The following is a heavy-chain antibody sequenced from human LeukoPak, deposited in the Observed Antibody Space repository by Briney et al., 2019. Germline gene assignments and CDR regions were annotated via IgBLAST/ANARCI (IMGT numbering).Heavy chain of an antibody. CDR1: GFNFSDYY. Sequence: GGSLRLSCAASGFNFSDYYMSWIRRAPGKGLEGVSYISSTSSYTAYADSVKGRFTISRDNAKNSLYLQMNSLRAEDTAVYFCAKATNTGTGTPALAIDYWGQGTLVTVSS. J-gene: IGHJ4*02. D-gene: IGHD1-1*01. V-gene: IGHV3-11*05. CDR2: ISSTSSYT. CDR3: AKATNTGTGTPALAIDY.